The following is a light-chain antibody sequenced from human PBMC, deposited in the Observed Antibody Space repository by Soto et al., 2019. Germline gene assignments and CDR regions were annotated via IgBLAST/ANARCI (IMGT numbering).Light chain of an antibody. CDR1: QSLVSSDGNTY. Sequence: DVVMTQSPLSLPVTLGQPASIACRSSQSLVSSDGNTYLNWFQQRPGQSPRRLIYKVSNRDSGVPDRFSGSGSDTDFTLKISRVEAEDVGLYYCMQPAHWPWTFGQGTRVEIK. CDR3: MQPAHWPWT. V-gene: IGKV2-30*01. CDR2: KVS. J-gene: IGKJ1*01.